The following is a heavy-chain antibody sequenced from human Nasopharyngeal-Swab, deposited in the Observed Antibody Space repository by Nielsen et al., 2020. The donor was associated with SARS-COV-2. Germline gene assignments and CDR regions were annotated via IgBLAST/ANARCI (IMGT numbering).Heavy chain of an antibody. CDR1: GGSISSGCYY. J-gene: IGHJ4*02. D-gene: IGHD3-10*01. V-gene: IGHV4-31*03. CDR2: IYYSRST. CDR3: ARSSYYGSGSYWWDFDY. Sequence: SETLSLTCTVSGGSISSGCYYWSWLLQHPGKGLEWIGYIYYSRSTYYNPSLKGRVTISVDTSKNQFSLKLSSVTAADTAVYYCARSSYYGSGSYWWDFDYWGQGTLVTVSS.